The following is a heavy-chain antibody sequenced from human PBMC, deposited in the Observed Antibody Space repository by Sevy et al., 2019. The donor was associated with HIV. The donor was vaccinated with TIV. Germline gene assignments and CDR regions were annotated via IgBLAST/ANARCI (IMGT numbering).Heavy chain of an antibody. J-gene: IGHJ6*02. V-gene: IGHV3-48*03. D-gene: IGHD2-2*01. Sequence: GGSLRLSCAASGFTFSSYEMNWVRQAPGKGLEWVSYISSSGSTIYYADSVKGRFTISRDNAKNSLYLQMNSLRAEDTAVYYCARDRCSSTSCYRHSYYYYGMDVWGQGTTVTVSS. CDR3: ARDRCSSTSCYRHSYYYYGMDV. CDR2: ISSSGSTI. CDR1: GFTFSSYE.